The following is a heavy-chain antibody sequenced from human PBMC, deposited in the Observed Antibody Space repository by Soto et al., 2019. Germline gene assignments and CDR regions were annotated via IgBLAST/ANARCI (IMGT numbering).Heavy chain of an antibody. V-gene: IGHV1-69*01. CDR2: IIPIFGTA. Sequence: QVQLVQSGAEVKKPGSSVKVSCKASGGTFSSYAISWVRQAPGQGLEWMGGIIPIFGTANYAQKFQGRVTITADESTSTAYMELSSLRSEDTAVYYCARVPEGPDSYSNYAYYFDYWGQGTLVTVSS. CDR3: ARVPEGPDSYSNYAYYFDY. D-gene: IGHD4-4*01. J-gene: IGHJ4*02. CDR1: GGTFSSYA.